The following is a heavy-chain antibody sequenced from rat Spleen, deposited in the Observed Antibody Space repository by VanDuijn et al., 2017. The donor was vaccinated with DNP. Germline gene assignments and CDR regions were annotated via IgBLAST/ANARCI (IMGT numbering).Heavy chain of an antibody. Sequence: EVQLVESGGGLVQPGRSLKLSCAASGFTFSDYNMAWVRQAPKKGLEWVATISYDGSGTYYRDSVKGRFTVSRDNAKSTLFLQMASLRSEDTATYYCARPDYWGQGVMVTVSS. J-gene: IGHJ2*01. CDR2: ISYDGSGT. CDR1: GFTFSDYN. V-gene: IGHV5-7*01. CDR3: ARPDY.